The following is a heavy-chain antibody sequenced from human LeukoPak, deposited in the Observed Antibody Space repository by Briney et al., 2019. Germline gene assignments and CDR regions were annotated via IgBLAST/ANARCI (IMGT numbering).Heavy chain of an antibody. V-gene: IGHV4-39*01. CDR1: GGSISSSSYY. Sequence: SETLSLTCTVSGGSISSSSYYWGWIRQPPGKGLEWIGSIYYSGSTYYNPSLKSRVTISVDTSTNQFSLKLNSVTAADTAVYYCARHDVTIFGVVSATHFDYWGQGTLVTVSS. CDR2: IYYSGST. D-gene: IGHD3-3*01. CDR3: ARHDVTIFGVVSATHFDY. J-gene: IGHJ4*02.